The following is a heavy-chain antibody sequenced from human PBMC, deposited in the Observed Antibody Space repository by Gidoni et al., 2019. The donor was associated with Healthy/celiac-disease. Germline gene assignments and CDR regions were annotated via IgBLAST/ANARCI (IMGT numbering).Heavy chain of an antibody. J-gene: IGHJ4*02. V-gene: IGHV3-30*18. CDR1: GFPFSSYG. CDR2: ISYDGSNK. CDR3: AKENGYCSSTSCYTDEYYFDY. Sequence: QVHLVESGGGVFQPGRSLRLSCAASGFPFSSYGLHWIRQAPGKGLEWVAVISYDGSNKYYADSVKGRFTIARDNAKNTLYLQMNSLRAEDTAVYYCAKENGYCSSTSCYTDEYYFDYWGQGTLVTVSS. D-gene: IGHD2-2*02.